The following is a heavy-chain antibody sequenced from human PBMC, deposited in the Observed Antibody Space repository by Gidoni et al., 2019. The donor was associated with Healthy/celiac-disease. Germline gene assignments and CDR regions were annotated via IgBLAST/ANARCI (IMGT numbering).Heavy chain of an antibody. Sequence: EVQLVESGGGLVQPGRSLRLSCAASGFTFDDYAMHWVRQAPGKGLEWVSGISWNSGSIGYADSVKGRFTISRDNAKNSLYLQMNSLRAEDTALYYCAKGHSSSSWYLYYYYGMDVWGQGTTVTVSS. J-gene: IGHJ6*02. V-gene: IGHV3-9*01. CDR3: AKGHSSSSWYLYYYYGMDV. CDR2: ISWNSGSI. D-gene: IGHD6-13*01. CDR1: GFTFDDYA.